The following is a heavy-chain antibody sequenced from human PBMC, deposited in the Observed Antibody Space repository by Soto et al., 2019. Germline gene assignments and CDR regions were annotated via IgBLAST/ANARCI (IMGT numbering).Heavy chain of an antibody. D-gene: IGHD3-22*01. CDR2: IYSGGST. J-gene: IGHJ1*01. CDR3: ARDRVESGYPEYFQH. V-gene: IGHV3-53*01. Sequence: EVQLVESGGGLIQPGGSLRLSGAASGFTVSSNYMSWVRQAPGKGLEWVSVIYSGGSTYYADSVKGRFTISRDNSKNTLYLQMNILRAEDTAVYYCARDRVESGYPEYFQHWGQGTLVTVSS. CDR1: GFTVSSNY.